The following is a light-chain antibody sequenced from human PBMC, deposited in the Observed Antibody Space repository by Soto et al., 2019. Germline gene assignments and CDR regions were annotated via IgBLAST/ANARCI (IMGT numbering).Light chain of an antibody. V-gene: IGKV3-15*01. CDR3: QQYNNWPRT. J-gene: IGKJ1*01. CDR1: QSVSNTY. CDR2: GAS. Sequence: IVLTHSPCTLSLSPLERATLSFMSSQSVSNTYLAWYQQKPGQAPRLLIYGASTRATGIPARFSGSGSGTEFTLTISSLQSEDFAVYYCQQYNNWPRTFGQGTKVDIK.